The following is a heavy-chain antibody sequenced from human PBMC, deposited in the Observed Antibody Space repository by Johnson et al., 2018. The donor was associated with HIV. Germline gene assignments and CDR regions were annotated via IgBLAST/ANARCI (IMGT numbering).Heavy chain of an antibody. CDR3: ARDRGGGTEAGAFDI. CDR2: INWNGGST. CDR1: GFTFSSYW. V-gene: IGHV3-74*03. Sequence: EVQLVESGGGLVQPGGSLRLSCAASGFTFSSYWMHWVRQAPGKGLGWVSGINWNGGSTAYADSVKGRFTISRDNAKNSLYLQMNSLRAEDTAVYYCARDRGGGTEAGAFDIWGKGTMVTVSS. J-gene: IGHJ3*02. D-gene: IGHD2-15*01.